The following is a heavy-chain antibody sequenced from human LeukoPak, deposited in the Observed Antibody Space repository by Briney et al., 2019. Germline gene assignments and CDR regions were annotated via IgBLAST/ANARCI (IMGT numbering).Heavy chain of an antibody. D-gene: IGHD3-10*01. CDR2: TPYDGNSK. V-gene: IGHV3-30*02. CDR3: AKDQQLYGSQTYLDY. J-gene: IGHJ4*02. CDR1: GFSFNSYA. Sequence: GGSLKLSCAASGFSFNSYAMHWVRQAPGKGLEWVASTPYDGNSKYYADSVRGRFTISRDNSKDTLYLQMSSLRAEDTAVYYCAKDQQLYGSQTYLDYWGQGTLVTVSS.